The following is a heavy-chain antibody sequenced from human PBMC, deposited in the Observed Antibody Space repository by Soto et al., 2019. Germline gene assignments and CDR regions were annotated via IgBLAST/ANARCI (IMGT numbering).Heavy chain of an antibody. CDR2: INGDGSST. CDR1: GFTFSNYW. CDR3: ARGARNYYYFVC. Sequence: GSLRLSCVASGFTFSNYWIHWVRQAPGKGLVWVSRINGDGSSTNYADSVKGQFTISRDNAKNTVYLQMNSLSVEDTAVYYCARGARNYYYFVCWDQGTLVAVSS. J-gene: IGHJ4*01. D-gene: IGHD1-7*01. V-gene: IGHV3-74*01.